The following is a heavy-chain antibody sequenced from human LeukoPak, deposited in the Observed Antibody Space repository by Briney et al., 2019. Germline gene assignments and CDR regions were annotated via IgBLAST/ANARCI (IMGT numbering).Heavy chain of an antibody. V-gene: IGHV4-59*08. D-gene: IGHD4-17*01. Sequence: SETLSLTCAVSGGSFSSYYWNWIRQPPGKGLEWIGNIYYSGSTNYNPSLKSRVTISVDTSKNQFSMKLSSVTAADPAVYYCARHMGGDYGNWFDPWGQGTLVTVSS. CDR3: ARHMGGDYGNWFDP. CDR2: IYYSGST. J-gene: IGHJ5*02. CDR1: GGSFSSYY.